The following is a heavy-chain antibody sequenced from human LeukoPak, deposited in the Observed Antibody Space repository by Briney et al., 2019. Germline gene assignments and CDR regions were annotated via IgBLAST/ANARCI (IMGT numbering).Heavy chain of an antibody. J-gene: IGHJ4*02. V-gene: IGHV3-21*01. CDR3: ATSPDYYDSSGYYSQTDY. Sequence: GSLRLSCAASGFTFSSYSMNWVRQAPGKGLEWVSSISSSSSYIYYADSVKGRFTISRDNAKNSLYLQMNSLRAEDTAVYYCATSPDYYDSSGYYSQTDYWGQGTLVTVSS. D-gene: IGHD3-22*01. CDR1: GFTFSSYS. CDR2: ISSSSSYI.